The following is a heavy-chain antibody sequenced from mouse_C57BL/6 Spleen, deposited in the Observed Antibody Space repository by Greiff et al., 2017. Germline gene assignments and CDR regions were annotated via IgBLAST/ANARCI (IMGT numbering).Heavy chain of an antibody. J-gene: IGHJ2*01. CDR3: ASSRDSNYYFDD. V-gene: IGHV1-9*01. D-gene: IGHD2-5*01. CDR1: GYTFTGYW. Sequence: VQLQQSGAELGVSGASVKLSCKATGYTFTGYWIAWVKQRPGHGLEWLGEILPGCGSTNYNEKFKGKATFTADTSSNTAYMQLSSLTTEDSAIYYCASSRDSNYYFDDWGQGTTLTVSA. CDR2: ILPGCGST.